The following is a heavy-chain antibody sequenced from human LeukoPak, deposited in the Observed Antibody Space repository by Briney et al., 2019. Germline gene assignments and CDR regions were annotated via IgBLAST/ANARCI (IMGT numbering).Heavy chain of an antibody. V-gene: IGHV3-23*01. J-gene: IGHJ4*02. CDR1: GFTFSSYA. D-gene: IGHD1-26*01. Sequence: GGSMRLSCAASGFTFSSYAMSWVRQAPGKGLEWVSAISGSGGSTYYADSVKGRFTISRDNSKNTLYLQMNSLRAEDTAVYYCAKDPYSGSYFDYWGQGTLVTVSS. CDR3: AKDPYSGSYFDY. CDR2: ISGSGGST.